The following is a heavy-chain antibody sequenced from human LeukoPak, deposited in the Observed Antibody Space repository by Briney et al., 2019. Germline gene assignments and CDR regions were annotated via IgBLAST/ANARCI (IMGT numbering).Heavy chain of an antibody. CDR2: ISSSGGST. CDR1: GFTFDSYA. Sequence: GGSLRFSCAASGFTFDSYAMNWVRQAPGKGLEWVSAISSSGGSTYYADSVKGRFTISRDNSKNTLYLQMNSLRAEDTAVYYCAKDDSADAATADFDYWGQGTLVTVSS. J-gene: IGHJ4*02. D-gene: IGHD6-13*01. CDR3: AKDDSADAATADFDY. V-gene: IGHV3-23*01.